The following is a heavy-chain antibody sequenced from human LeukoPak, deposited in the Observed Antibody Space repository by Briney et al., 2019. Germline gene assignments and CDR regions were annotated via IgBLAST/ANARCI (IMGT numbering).Heavy chain of an antibody. Sequence: TGGSLRLSCAASGFTFSNYALHWVRQAPGKGLEWASVISYDGSDKYYADSVKGRFTISRDNSKDTLYLQMNSLRAEDTADYYCARAYCGSSSCRIGASDIWGQGTMVTVSS. CDR3: ARAYCGSSSCRIGASDI. J-gene: IGHJ3*02. D-gene: IGHD2-2*01. CDR2: ISYDGSDK. V-gene: IGHV3-30-3*01. CDR1: GFTFSNYA.